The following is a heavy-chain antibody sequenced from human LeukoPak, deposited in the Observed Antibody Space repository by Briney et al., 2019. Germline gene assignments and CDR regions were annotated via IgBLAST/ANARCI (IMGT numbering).Heavy chain of an antibody. V-gene: IGHV3-21*01. CDR2: ISVRSNYI. D-gene: IGHD3-22*01. CDR1: GYTFSSFS. J-gene: IGHJ4*02. CDR3: VRLRRNSDTSGYYYYYDF. Sequence: PGGSLRLSCVAYGYTFSSFSINWVRQAPGKGLEWVSSISVRSNYIYYADSVRGRFSISRDDARDSLFLQMNSLRAEDTAVYYCVRLRRNSDTSGYYYYYDFWGQGTLVTVSS.